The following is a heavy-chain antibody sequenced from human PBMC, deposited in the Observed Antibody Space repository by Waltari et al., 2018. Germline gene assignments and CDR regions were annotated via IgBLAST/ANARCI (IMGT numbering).Heavy chain of an antibody. CDR1: GFTFSSYS. J-gene: IGHJ1*01. CDR3: ARGTGSLPPQH. V-gene: IGHV3-21*01. D-gene: IGHD1-26*01. CDR2: MSSSSSYI. Sequence: EVQLVESGGGLVKPGGSLRLSCAASGFTFSSYSMNWVRQAPGKGLEWVSSMSSSSSYIYYADSVKGRFTISRDNAKNSLYLQMNSLRAEDTAVYYCARGTGSLPPQHWGQGTLVTVSS.